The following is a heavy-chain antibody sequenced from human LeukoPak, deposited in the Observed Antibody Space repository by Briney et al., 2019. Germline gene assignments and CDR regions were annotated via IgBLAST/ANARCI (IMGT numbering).Heavy chain of an antibody. CDR3: EPHGQHQQDSSHDY. Sequence: AGGSLRLSCSACGFNFNNCLMLWLRQAPGKGLVWVSRLNNDGSISSYADFVKGRFTISRDNAKNTLYLQMNSLRAEDTAVYYREPHGQHQQDSSHDYWGQGTLVTVSS. V-gene: IGHV3-74*01. D-gene: IGHD2-21*01. CDR1: GFNFNNCL. J-gene: IGHJ4*02. CDR2: LNNDGSIS.